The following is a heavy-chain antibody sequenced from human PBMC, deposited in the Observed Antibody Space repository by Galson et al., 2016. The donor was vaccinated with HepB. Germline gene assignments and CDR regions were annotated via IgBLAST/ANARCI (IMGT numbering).Heavy chain of an antibody. CDR3: AKSTSSWLPPDLFDP. J-gene: IGHJ5*02. CDR2: ISDSGGTI. V-gene: IGHV3-23*01. D-gene: IGHD2-2*01. Sequence: SLRLSCAASGFTFSSCAMSWVRLAPGKGLQWVSSISDSGGTIFYADSVKGRFTISRDNSENTLYLQMKGLRADDTAVYYGAKSTSSWLPPDLFDPWGQGTLVTVSS. CDR1: GFTFSSCA.